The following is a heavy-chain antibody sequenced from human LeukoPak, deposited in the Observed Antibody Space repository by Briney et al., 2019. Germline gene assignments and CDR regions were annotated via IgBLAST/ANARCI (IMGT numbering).Heavy chain of an antibody. J-gene: IGHJ4*02. CDR2: IKQDGSEK. V-gene: IGHV3-7*01. CDR1: GFTFSSYW. CDR3: ARDVYSGYAISYYFDY. D-gene: IGHD5-12*01. Sequence: GGSLRLSCAASGFTFSSYWMSWVRQAPGKGLEWVANIKQDGSEKYYVDSVKGRFTISRDNAKNSLYLQMNSLRAEDTAVYYCARDVYSGYAISYYFDYWGQGTLVTVSS.